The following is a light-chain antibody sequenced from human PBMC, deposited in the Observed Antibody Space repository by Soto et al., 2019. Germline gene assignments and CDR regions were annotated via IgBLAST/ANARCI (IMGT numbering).Light chain of an antibody. Sequence: EIVLTQSPATLSLSPGERATLSCRASQSVNNYLGWYQQKPGQAPRLLIYDASYSATGIPARFSGSGSGTDFTLTISSLEPEDFAVYYCQQRRNWPLTFGGGTKVEIK. CDR1: QSVNNY. V-gene: IGKV3-11*01. CDR2: DAS. J-gene: IGKJ4*01. CDR3: QQRRNWPLT.